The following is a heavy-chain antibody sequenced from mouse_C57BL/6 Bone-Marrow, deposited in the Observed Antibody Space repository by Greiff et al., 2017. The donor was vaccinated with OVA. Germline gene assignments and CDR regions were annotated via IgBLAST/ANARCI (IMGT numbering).Heavy chain of an antibody. CDR3: ARLRQRTYDFDY. D-gene: IGHD3-2*02. Sequence: QSCQASGYTFTSFWLHWVKPRPGRGLEWIGRIDPNSGGTKYSEKFKSKATLTVHKPSSTANMRLSSLTSEDSAVYYGARLRQRTYDFDYWGQGTTLTVSS. J-gene: IGHJ2*01. CDR1: GYTFTSFW. CDR2: IDPNSGGT. V-gene: IGHV1-72*01.